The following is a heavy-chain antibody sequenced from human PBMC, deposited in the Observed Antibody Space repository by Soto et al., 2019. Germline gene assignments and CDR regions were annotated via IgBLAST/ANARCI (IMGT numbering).Heavy chain of an antibody. CDR3: ARDRDSSYFPPPYYFDS. J-gene: IGHJ4*02. V-gene: IGHV3-30*04. CDR1: AFTFRSYT. Sequence: GGSLRLSCAASAFTFRSYTMHWVRQAPGKGLEWVATISYDGSKTNYADSVRGRFTIPRDNSKSTLFLQMDSLRPEDTAVYSCARDRDSSYFPPPYYFDSWGQGTLVTVSS. CDR2: ISYDGSKT. D-gene: IGHD4-4*01.